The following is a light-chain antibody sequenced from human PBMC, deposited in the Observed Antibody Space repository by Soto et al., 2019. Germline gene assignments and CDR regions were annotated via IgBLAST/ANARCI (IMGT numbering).Light chain of an antibody. Sequence: DIQMTQSPSSLSASVGDRVTITCRASHPINNNLVWFQQKPGKAPKSLIYAATNLQSGVPSRFSGSGGGTDFSLTISSLQPEDVATYYCQHYQRYPPSFGGGTKLEIK. V-gene: IGKV1-16*01. CDR2: AAT. CDR1: HPINNN. CDR3: QHYQRYPPS. J-gene: IGKJ4*01.